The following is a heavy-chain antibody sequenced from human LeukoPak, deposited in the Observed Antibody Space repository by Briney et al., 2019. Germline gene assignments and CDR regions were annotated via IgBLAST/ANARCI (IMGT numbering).Heavy chain of an antibody. CDR1: GYTFTSYG. CDR2: ISAYNGNT. J-gene: IGHJ4*02. CDR3: ARGLTGEGAVSASIFDY. Sequence: GASVKVSFKASGYTFTSYGISWVRQAPGQGLEWMGWISAYNGNTNYAQKLQGRVTMTTDTSTSTAYMELRSLRSDDTAVYYCARGLTGEGAVSASIFDYWGQGTLVTVSS. V-gene: IGHV1-18*01. D-gene: IGHD7-27*01.